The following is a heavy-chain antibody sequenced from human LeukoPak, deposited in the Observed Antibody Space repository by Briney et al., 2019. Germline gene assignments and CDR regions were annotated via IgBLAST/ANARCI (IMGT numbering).Heavy chain of an antibody. D-gene: IGHD6-13*01. Sequence: GGSLRLSCTASGITFSHYGMHWVRQAPGRGLEWVAGIWYDGTDKYYADSVKGRFTISRDNSRYTLYLQMNSLRVEDTAMYSCARDPAGNRGNFDYWGQGTLVTVSS. V-gene: IGHV3-33*01. CDR3: ARDPAGNRGNFDY. J-gene: IGHJ4*02. CDR2: IWYDGTDK. CDR1: GITFSHYG.